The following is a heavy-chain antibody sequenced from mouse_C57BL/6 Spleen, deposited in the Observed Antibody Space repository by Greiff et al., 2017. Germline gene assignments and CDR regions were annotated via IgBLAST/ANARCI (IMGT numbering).Heavy chain of an antibody. CDR3: ASGTIYGNYVDWYFDV. V-gene: IGHV1-26*01. CDR2: INPNNGGT. J-gene: IGHJ1*03. D-gene: IGHD2-1*01. CDR1: GYTFTDYY. Sequence: EVQLQQSGPELVKPGASVKISCKASGYTFTDYYMNWVKQSHGKSLEWIGDINPNNGGTSYNQKFKGKATLTVDKSSSTAYMELRSLTSEDSAVXDCASGTIYGNYVDWYFDVWGTGTTVTVSS.